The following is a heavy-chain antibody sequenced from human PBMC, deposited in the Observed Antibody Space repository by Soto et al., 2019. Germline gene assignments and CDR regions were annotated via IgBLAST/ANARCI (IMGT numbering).Heavy chain of an antibody. CDR3: ARAGGLGQYYDFWSGSRRYYFDY. Sequence: VGSLRLSCAASGFTFSSYSMNWVRQAPGKGLEWVSSISSSSSYIYYADSVKGRFTISRDNAKNSLYLQMNSLRAEDTAVYYCARAGGLGQYYDFWSGSRRYYFDYWGQGTLVTVSS. J-gene: IGHJ4*02. D-gene: IGHD3-3*01. V-gene: IGHV3-21*01. CDR1: GFTFSSYS. CDR2: ISSSSSYI.